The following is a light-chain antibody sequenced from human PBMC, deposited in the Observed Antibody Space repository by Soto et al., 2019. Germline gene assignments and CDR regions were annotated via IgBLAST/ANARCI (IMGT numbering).Light chain of an antibody. J-gene: IGLJ1*01. Sequence: QSALTQPASVSGSPGQSITTSCTGTSSDVGGYNYVSWYQQHPGKAPKLMIYDVSNRPSGVSNRFSGSKSGNTASLTISGLQAEDEADYYCSSYTSSSTPPYVFGTGTKLTVL. CDR3: SSYTSSSTPPYV. V-gene: IGLV2-14*01. CDR1: SSDVGGYNY. CDR2: DVS.